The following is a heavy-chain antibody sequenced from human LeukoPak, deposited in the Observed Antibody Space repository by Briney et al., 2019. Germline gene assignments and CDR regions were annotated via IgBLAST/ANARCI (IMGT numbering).Heavy chain of an antibody. D-gene: IGHD6-19*01. J-gene: IGHJ4*02. CDR2: ISGSGGTT. Sequence: PGRSLRLSCAASGFTFSSYAMSWARQAPGKGLEWVSGISGSGGTTSYADSVKGRFTISRDNSKNTLDLQMNSLRAEDTAVYYCAKEVAGYFDYWGQGTLVTVSS. CDR3: AKEVAGYFDY. V-gene: IGHV3-23*01. CDR1: GFTFSSYA.